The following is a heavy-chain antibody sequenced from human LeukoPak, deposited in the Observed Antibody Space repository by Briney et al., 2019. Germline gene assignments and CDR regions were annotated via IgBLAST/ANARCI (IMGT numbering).Heavy chain of an antibody. Sequence: SGGSLRLSGAASGFTVTNNYMCWVRQAPGKGLEWVSVIFSNDNTYHADSVKGRFAISRDTSKNTLYLQMNSLRAEDTAVYYCAAVSTKTYYYGLDVWGQGTTVTVSS. V-gene: IGHV3-53*01. CDR2: IFSNDNT. CDR3: AAVSTKTYYYGLDV. J-gene: IGHJ6*02. CDR1: GFTVTNNY. D-gene: IGHD4-17*01.